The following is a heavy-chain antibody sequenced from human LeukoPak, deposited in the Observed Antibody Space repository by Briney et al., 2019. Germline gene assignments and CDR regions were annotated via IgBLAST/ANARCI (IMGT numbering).Heavy chain of an antibody. V-gene: IGHV3-33*01. J-gene: IGHJ3*02. CDR3: ARDGYTYGTGAFDI. CDR1: GFTFSSYG. CDR2: IWHDGVNK. D-gene: IGHD5-18*01. Sequence: GGSLRLSCAASGFTFSSYGMDWVRQAPGKGLEWVAVIWHDGVNKYYADSVKGRFTISRDNSKNTLYLRMNSLRAEDTAVYYCARDGYTYGTGAFDIWGQGTMVTVSS.